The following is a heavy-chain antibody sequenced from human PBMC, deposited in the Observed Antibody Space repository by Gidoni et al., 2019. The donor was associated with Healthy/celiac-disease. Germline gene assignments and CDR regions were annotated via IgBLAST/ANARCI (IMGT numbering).Heavy chain of an antibody. J-gene: IGHJ4*02. Sequence: QVQLVESGGGVVQPGRSLRLSCAASGFTFSSYAMHWVRQAPGKGLEWVAVISYDGSNKYYADSVKGRFTISRDKSKNTLYLQMNSLRAEDTAVYYCARESPYSSGWRVFDYWGQGTLVTVSS. CDR3: ARESPYSSGWRVFDY. CDR1: GFTFSSYA. V-gene: IGHV3-30*01. CDR2: ISYDGSNK. D-gene: IGHD6-19*01.